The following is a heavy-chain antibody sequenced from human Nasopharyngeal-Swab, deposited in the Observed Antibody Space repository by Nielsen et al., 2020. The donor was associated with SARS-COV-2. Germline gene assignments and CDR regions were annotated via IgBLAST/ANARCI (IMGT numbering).Heavy chain of an antibody. CDR2: ISSSGSTI. Sequence: GGSLSLSCASSGFTFSDYYMSWIRQAPGKGLEWVSYISSSGSTIYYADSVKGRFTISRDNAKNSLYLQMNSLRAEDTAVYYCAREVEMATIGYWYFDLGGRGTLVTVSS. V-gene: IGHV3-11*01. CDR3: AREVEMATIGYWYFDL. CDR1: GFTFSDYY. J-gene: IGHJ2*01. D-gene: IGHD5-24*01.